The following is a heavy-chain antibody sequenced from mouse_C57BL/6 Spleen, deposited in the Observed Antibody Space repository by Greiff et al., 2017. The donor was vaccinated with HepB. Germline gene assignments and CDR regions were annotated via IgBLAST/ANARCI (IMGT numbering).Heavy chain of an antibody. CDR2: TDPANGNT. CDR3: RISTINA. D-gene: IGHD5-2*01. Sequence: DVQLQESGAELVKPAASLKLSCTASGYNIKDIYIHWVKQRPEKGLERIRRTDPANGNTKYDPKFQGKATITADTSSHTAYLQLSSLTSEDTAVYYCRISTINAWGQGTTLTVSA. V-gene: IGHV14-3*02. J-gene: IGHJ2*01. CDR1: GYNIKDIY.